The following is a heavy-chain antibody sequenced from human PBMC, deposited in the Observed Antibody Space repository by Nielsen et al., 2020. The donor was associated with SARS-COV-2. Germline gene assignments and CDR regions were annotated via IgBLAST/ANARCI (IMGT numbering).Heavy chain of an antibody. CDR2: MNPNSGNT. Sequence: ASVKVSCKASGYTFTSYDINWVRQATGQGLEWMGWMNPNSGNTGYAQKFQGRVTMTRNTSISTAYMELSSLRSEDTAMYYCARSKVLGVIVHFDYWGQGTLVTVSS. D-gene: IGHD2-21*01. CDR1: GYTFTSYD. CDR3: ARSKVLGVIVHFDY. V-gene: IGHV1-8*01. J-gene: IGHJ4*02.